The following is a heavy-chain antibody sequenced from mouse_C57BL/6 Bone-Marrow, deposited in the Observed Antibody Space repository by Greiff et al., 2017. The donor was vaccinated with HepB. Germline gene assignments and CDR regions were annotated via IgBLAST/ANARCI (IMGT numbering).Heavy chain of an antibody. V-gene: IGHV2-5*01. CDR2: IWRGGST. CDR3: AISPYYYGSSPFAY. CDR1: GFSLTSYG. Sequence: VKVVESGPGLVQPSQSLSITCTVSGFSLTSYGVHWVRQSPGKGLEWLGVIWRGGSTDYNAAFMSRLSITKDKSKSQVFFKMNSLQADDTAIYYCAISPYYYGSSPFAYWGQGTLVTVSA. J-gene: IGHJ3*01. D-gene: IGHD1-1*01.